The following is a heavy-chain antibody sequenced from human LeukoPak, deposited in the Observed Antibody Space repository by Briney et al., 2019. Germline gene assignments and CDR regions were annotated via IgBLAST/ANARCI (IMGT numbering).Heavy chain of an antibody. CDR1: GFTFNSYE. D-gene: IGHD3-10*01. J-gene: IGHJ3*01. Sequence: PGGSLTLSCVASGFTFNSYEMNWVPQAPGKGLEWLSYISSSGSTIYYADSVKGRFTISRDNDKNSLYLQMNSLRAEDTAVYYCWRDMGTEINAFDFWGQGTLVTVSS. CDR2: ISSSGSTI. V-gene: IGHV3-48*03. CDR3: WRDMGTEINAFDF.